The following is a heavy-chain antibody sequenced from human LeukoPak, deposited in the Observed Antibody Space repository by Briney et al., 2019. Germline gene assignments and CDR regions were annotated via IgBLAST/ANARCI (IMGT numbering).Heavy chain of an antibody. CDR3: AKIRVYDSSGYYGTRDAFDI. D-gene: IGHD3-22*01. Sequence: PGGSLRLSCAASGFTFSSYAMSWVRQAPGKGLEWVSAISGSGGSTYHADSGKGRFTISRDNSKNTLYLQMNSLRAEDTAVYYCAKIRVYDSSGYYGTRDAFDIWGQGTMVTVSS. V-gene: IGHV3-23*01. CDR2: ISGSGGST. J-gene: IGHJ3*02. CDR1: GFTFSSYA.